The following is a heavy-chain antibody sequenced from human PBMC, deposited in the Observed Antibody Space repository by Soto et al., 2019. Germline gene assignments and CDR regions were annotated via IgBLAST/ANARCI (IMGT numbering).Heavy chain of an antibody. D-gene: IGHD1-26*01. CDR3: ARDGREASGMDV. Sequence: TXSLTFTVAGGSISSHYWSWVRQAPGKGLEWIGHIYYRGSTSYNPSLRSRSTISVDTSNNQFSLKLNSVTTADTAVYYCARDGREASGMDVWGQGTKVTVSS. V-gene: IGHV4-59*11. CDR2: IYYRGST. CDR1: GGSISSHY. J-gene: IGHJ6*02.